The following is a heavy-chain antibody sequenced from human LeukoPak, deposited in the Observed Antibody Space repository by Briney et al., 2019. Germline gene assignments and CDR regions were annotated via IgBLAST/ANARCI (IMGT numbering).Heavy chain of an antibody. D-gene: IGHD6-19*01. CDR2: ISYDGSNK. CDR3: ARSNHFELAQYSSGSLDY. CDR1: GFTFSSYA. V-gene: IGHV3-30*04. J-gene: IGHJ4*02. Sequence: HPGRSLRLSCAASGFTFSSYAMHWVRQAPGKGLEWVAVISYDGSNKYYADSVKGRFTISRDNSKNTLYLQMNRLRAEDTAVYYCARSNHFELAQYSSGSLDYWGQGTLVTVSS.